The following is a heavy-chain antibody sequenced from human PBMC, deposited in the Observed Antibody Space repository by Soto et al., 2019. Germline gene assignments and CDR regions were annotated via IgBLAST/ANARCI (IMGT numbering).Heavy chain of an antibody. Sequence: SDTLSPTFTVSGCAISSGGYYWSGILQHPGKGLEWIGYIYYSGSTYYNPSLKSRVTISVDTSKNQFSLKLSSVTAADTAVYYCARSGLDDYGAFDIWGQRTMVTVSS. D-gene: IGHD4-17*01. V-gene: IGHV4-31*03. CDR1: GCAISSGGYY. CDR2: IYYSGST. CDR3: ARSGLDDYGAFDI. J-gene: IGHJ3*02.